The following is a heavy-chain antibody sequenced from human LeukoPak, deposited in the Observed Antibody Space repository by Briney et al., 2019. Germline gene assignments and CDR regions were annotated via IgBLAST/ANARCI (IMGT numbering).Heavy chain of an antibody. CDR1: GFTFSNYW. CDR2: IKEDGSEK. V-gene: IGHV3-7*01. Sequence: GGSLRLSCAASGFTFSNYWMSWVRQAPGKGLEWVANIKEDGSEKYYVDSVKGRFTISRDNAKNSLYLQMNSLRAEDTAVYYCARADGHWFDPWGQGTLVTVSS. J-gene: IGHJ5*02. D-gene: IGHD5-24*01. CDR3: ARADGHWFDP.